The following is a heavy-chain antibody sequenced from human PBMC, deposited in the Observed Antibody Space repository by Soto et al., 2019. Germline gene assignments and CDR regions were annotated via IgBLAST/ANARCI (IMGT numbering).Heavy chain of an antibody. CDR1: GFTFSSYA. CDR2: ISGSGGST. V-gene: IGHV3-23*01. CDR3: ANLDHYYDSSGYYPFDY. Sequence: GASVKVSCAASGFTFSSYAMSWVRQAPGKGLEWVSAISGSGGSTYYADSVKGRFTISRDNSKNTLYLQMNSLRAEDTAVYYCANLDHYYDSSGYYPFDYWGQGTQVTVSS. D-gene: IGHD3-22*01. J-gene: IGHJ4*02.